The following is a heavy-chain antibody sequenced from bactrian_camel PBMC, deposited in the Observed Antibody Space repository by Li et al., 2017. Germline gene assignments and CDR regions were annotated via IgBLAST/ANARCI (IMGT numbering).Heavy chain of an antibody. CDR2: SRSSRSSGAST. Sequence: VQLVESGGGLVQPGESLTLSCEASGFSFSDYDMTWVRQSPEKGLGWVALSRSSRSSGASTYYSDSVRGRFAISRDNAKNTLYLQLNSLKTEDTTMYYCARGEIWWFEYNYWGQGTQVTVS. V-gene: IGHV3S40*01. CDR1: GFSFSDYD. CDR3: ARGEIWWFEYNY. J-gene: IGHJ4*01. D-gene: IGHD7*01.